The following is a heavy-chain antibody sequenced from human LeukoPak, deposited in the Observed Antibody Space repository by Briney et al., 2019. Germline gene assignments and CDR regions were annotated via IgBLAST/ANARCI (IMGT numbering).Heavy chain of an antibody. V-gene: IGHV1-69*13. Sequence: GASVKVSCKTSGGSFINYGISWVRQAPGQGLEWMGGTIPMSGTTNYAQKFQGRVAISADVSTSTSYMELSSLRSEDTAMYYCARDAGTLYYDSGSYYNVAGGGMDVWGKGTTVTVSS. CDR1: GGSFINYG. D-gene: IGHD3-10*01. CDR2: TIPMSGTT. J-gene: IGHJ6*04. CDR3: ARDAGTLYYDSGSYYNVAGGGMDV.